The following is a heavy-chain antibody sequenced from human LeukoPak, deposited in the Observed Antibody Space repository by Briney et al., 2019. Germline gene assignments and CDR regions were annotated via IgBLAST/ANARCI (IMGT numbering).Heavy chain of an antibody. CDR1: GFTFSSYA. V-gene: IGHV3-23*01. J-gene: IGHJ4*02. CDR2: ISGSGGST. CDR3: ARVGSTSWYLDY. Sequence: GGSLRLSCAASGFTFSSYAMSWVRQAPGKGLEWVSAISGSGGSTYYADSVKGRFTISRDNARNSMYLQMNSLRADDTAVYYCARVGSTSWYLDYWGQGTLVTVSS. D-gene: IGHD2-2*01.